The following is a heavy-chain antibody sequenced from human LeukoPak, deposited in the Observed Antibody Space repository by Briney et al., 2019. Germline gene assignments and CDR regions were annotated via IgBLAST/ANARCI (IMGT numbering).Heavy chain of an antibody. CDR2: ISAYNGNT. Sequence: ASVKVSCKASGYTFTGYYMHWVRQAPGQGLEWMGWISAYNGNTNYAQKLQGRVTMTTDTSTSTAYMELRSLRSDDTAVYYCARNGFPSDRYCSSTSCWFPFDYWGQGTLVTVSS. CDR1: GYTFTGYY. CDR3: ARNGFPSDRYCSSTSCWFPFDY. D-gene: IGHD2-2*01. J-gene: IGHJ4*02. V-gene: IGHV1-18*04.